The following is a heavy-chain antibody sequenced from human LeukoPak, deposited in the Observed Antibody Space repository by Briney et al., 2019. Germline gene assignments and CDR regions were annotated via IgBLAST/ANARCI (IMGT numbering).Heavy chain of an antibody. CDR3: AKRLNSFAFDI. Sequence: GGSLRLSCEASGFTFSSSFMSWVRQAPGKGLEWVSSFSDIAYYADSVKGRFTISRDNDKNTLYLQMGSLRAEDTAVYYCAKRLNSFAFDIRGQGTMVTVSS. D-gene: IGHD2-21*01. J-gene: IGHJ3*02. CDR2: FSDIA. V-gene: IGHV3-23*01. CDR1: GFTFSSSF.